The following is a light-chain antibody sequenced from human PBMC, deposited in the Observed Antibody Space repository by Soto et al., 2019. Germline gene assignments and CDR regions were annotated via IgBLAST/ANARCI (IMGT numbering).Light chain of an antibody. CDR1: SSDVGGYNY. Sequence: QSVLTQPASVSGSPGQSITISCTGTSSDVGGYNYVSWYQQYPGKAPKVMIYDVSNRPSGVSDRFFGSKSGNTASLTISGLQTEDEADYYCSSFTSGNTVVLGGGTQLTVL. CDR3: SSFTSGNTVV. J-gene: IGLJ2*01. CDR2: DVS. V-gene: IGLV2-14*03.